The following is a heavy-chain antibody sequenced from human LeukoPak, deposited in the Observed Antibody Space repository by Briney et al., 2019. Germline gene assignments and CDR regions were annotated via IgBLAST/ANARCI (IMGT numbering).Heavy chain of an antibody. J-gene: IGHJ4*02. Sequence: SETLSLTCTVSGGSISSYYWSWIRQPAGKGLEWIGRIHTSGSTNYNASLKSRLTMSVDTPKNQFSLNLTSMTAADTAVYYCAREYSSSRIFDYWGKGTLVTVSS. V-gene: IGHV4-4*07. CDR2: IHTSGST. CDR1: GGSISSYY. D-gene: IGHD6-13*01. CDR3: AREYSSSRIFDY.